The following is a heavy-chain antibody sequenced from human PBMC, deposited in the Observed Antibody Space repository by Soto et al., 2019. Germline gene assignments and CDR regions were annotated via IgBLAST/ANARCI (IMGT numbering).Heavy chain of an antibody. J-gene: IGHJ4*02. Sequence: APVTVSRTVSGSTLPELFMHWVRQAPGKGLEWMGGFDPEDGQTIYAQKFQGRVTMTEDTSTDTAYMELSSLRSEDTAVYYCATDTPFQPDSSGYYYSLDYWGQGTLVTVSS. V-gene: IGHV1-24*01. CDR3: ATDTPFQPDSSGYYYSLDY. CDR1: GSTLPELF. CDR2: FDPEDGQT. D-gene: IGHD3-22*01.